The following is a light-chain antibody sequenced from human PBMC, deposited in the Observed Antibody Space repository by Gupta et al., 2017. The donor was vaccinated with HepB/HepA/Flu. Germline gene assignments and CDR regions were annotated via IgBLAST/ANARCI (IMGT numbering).Light chain of an antibody. CDR1: QSVSSY. V-gene: IGKV3-11*01. J-gene: IGKJ1*01. Sequence: EIVLTQSPATLSLSPGERATLSCRASQSVSSYLAWYQQKPGQAPRLLIYDASNRATGIPARFSGSGFGTDFTLTISSLEPEDFAVYYCQLHSNWPLGTFGQGTKVEIK. CDR3: QLHSNWPLGT. CDR2: DAS.